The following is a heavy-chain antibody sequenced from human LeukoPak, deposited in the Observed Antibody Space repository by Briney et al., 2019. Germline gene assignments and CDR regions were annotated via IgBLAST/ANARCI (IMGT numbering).Heavy chain of an antibody. V-gene: IGHV1-69*04. Sequence: ASVKVSCKASGGTFSSYAISWVRQAPGQGLEWMGRIIPILGIANYAQKFQGRVTITADKSTSTAYMELRSLRSEDTAVYYCARAEGWLPSYGMDVWGQGTTVTVSS. D-gene: IGHD5-24*01. CDR2: IIPILGIA. CDR3: ARAEGWLPSYGMDV. J-gene: IGHJ6*02. CDR1: GGTFSSYA.